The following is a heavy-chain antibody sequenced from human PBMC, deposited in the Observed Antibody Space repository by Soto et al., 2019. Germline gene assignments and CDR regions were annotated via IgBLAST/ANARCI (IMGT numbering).Heavy chain of an antibody. CDR1: GYTFTSYA. J-gene: IGHJ4*02. Sequence: ASVKVSCKASGYTFTSYAMHWVRQAPGQRLEWMGWINAGNGNTKYSQKFQGRVTITRDTSASTAYMELSSLRSEDTAVYYCARVLGGGNSRGGEYDYWGQGTLVTVS. CDR3: ARVLGGGNSRGGEYDY. D-gene: IGHD2-21*02. V-gene: IGHV1-3*01. CDR2: INAGNGNT.